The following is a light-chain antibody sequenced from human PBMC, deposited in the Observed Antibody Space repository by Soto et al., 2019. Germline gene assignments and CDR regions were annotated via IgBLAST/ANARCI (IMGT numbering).Light chain of an antibody. CDR3: QQYNSYWT. CDR2: KAS. V-gene: IGKV1-5*03. Sequence: DIQMTQSPSTRSGPVGVRVPITWPARQIISSWLAWYQQKAGKAPMLLIYKASTLKSGVPRRFSGSGSGTEFPLTISSLQPDDFATYYRQQYNSYWTFGQGTKVDIK. J-gene: IGKJ1*01. CDR1: QIISSW.